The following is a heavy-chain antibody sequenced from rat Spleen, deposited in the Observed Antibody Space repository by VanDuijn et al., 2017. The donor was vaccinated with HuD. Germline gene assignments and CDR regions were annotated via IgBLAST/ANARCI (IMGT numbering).Heavy chain of an antibody. Sequence: EVQLVESGGGLVQPGRSLKLSCVASGFTFNNYWMTWIRQAPGKGLEWVATIKYDGSSTYHRDSVKGRFTISRDNAKSTLYLQMDSLRSEDTATYYCTTGPGDYWGQGVMVTVSS. CDR2: IKYDGSST. J-gene: IGHJ2*01. D-gene: IGHD1-4*01. V-gene: IGHV5-31*01. CDR1: GFTFNNYW. CDR3: TTGPGDY.